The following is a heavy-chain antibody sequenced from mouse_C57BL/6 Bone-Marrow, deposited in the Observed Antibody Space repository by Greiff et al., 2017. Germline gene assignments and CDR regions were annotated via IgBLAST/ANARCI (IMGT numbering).Heavy chain of an antibody. Sequence: VNLVESGAELARPGASVKLSCKASGYTFTSYGISWVKQRTGQGLEWIGEIYPRSGNTYYNEKFKGKATLTADKSSSTAYMELRSLTSEDSAVYFCARWGYCYYYAMDYWGQGTSVTVSS. J-gene: IGHJ4*01. CDR3: ARWGYCYYYAMDY. CDR1: GYTFTSYG. V-gene: IGHV1-81*01. D-gene: IGHD2-3*01. CDR2: IYPRSGNT.